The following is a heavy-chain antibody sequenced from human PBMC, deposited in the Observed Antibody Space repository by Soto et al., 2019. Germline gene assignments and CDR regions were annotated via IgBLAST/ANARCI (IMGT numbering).Heavy chain of an antibody. Sequence: PSETLSLTCAVYGGSFSGYYWSWIRQPPGKGLEWIGEINHSGSTNYNPSLKSRVTISVDTSKNQFSLKLSSVTAADTAVYYCARASILLWFGELFKGSPYYFDYWGQGTLVTVSS. J-gene: IGHJ4*02. CDR2: INHSGST. V-gene: IGHV4-34*01. CDR3: ARASILLWFGELFKGSPYYFDY. D-gene: IGHD3-10*01. CDR1: GGSFSGYY.